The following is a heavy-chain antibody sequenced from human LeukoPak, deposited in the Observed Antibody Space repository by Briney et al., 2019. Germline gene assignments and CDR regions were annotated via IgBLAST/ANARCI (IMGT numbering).Heavy chain of an antibody. CDR2: ISSSSSYI. Sequence: GGSLRLSCAASGFTFSSYSINWVRQAPGKGLEWVSSISSSSSYIYYADSVKGRFTISRDNAKNSLYPLMNSLRAEDTAVYYCARDREGYCSGGSCQSLSYWGQGTLVTVSS. CDR1: GFTFSSYS. D-gene: IGHD2-15*01. CDR3: ARDREGYCSGGSCQSLSY. V-gene: IGHV3-21*01. J-gene: IGHJ4*02.